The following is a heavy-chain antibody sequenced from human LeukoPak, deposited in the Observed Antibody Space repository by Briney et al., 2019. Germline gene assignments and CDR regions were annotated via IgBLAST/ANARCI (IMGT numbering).Heavy chain of an antibody. J-gene: IGHJ4*02. CDR3: ARQDFGYAGIY. CDR1: GFTFSRYS. Sequence: GGSLRLSCAASGFTFSRYSMTWVRQAPGKGLEWVSSITSSSSYIYYADSVKGRFTISRDNAKNTLYLQMNSLRAEDTAVYYCARQDFGYAGIYWGQVTLVTVSS. D-gene: IGHD5-18*01. CDR2: ITSSSSYI. V-gene: IGHV3-21*01.